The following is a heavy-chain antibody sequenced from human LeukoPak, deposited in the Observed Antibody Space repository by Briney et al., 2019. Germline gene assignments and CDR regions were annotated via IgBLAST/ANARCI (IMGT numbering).Heavy chain of an antibody. CDR3: ARSLLGKIDY. V-gene: IGHV4-39*07. J-gene: IGHJ4*02. D-gene: IGHD2-21*01. Sequence: SETLSLTCTVSGGSISTSSSYWAWIRQPPGRGLEWIGSIYYSGSTYYNPSLKSRVTISVDTSKNQFSLNLSSVTAADTAVYYCARSLLGKIDYWGQGTLVTVSS. CDR1: GGSISTSSSY. CDR2: IYYSGST.